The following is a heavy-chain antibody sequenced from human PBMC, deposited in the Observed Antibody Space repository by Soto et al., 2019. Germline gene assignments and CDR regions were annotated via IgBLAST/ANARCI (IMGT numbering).Heavy chain of an antibody. CDR3: ARSRYSGSYFFDY. CDR1: GGSISSGDYY. CDR2: IHYSGSP. Sequence: QVQLQESGPGLVKPSQTLSLTCTVSGGSISSGDYYWSWIRQPPGKGLEWIAYIHYSGSPYYNPSLKIRGTISVDTSKNQFSLKLSSVTAADTAVYYCARSRYSGSYFFDYWGQGILVTVSS. J-gene: IGHJ4*02. V-gene: IGHV4-30-4*01. D-gene: IGHD1-26*01.